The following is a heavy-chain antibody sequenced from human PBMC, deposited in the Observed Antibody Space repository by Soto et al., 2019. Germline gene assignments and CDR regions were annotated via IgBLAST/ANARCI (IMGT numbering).Heavy chain of an antibody. CDR3: VRSGNLWELLGWFDP. J-gene: IGHJ5*02. CDR1: GGSFSGYY. Sequence: SETLSLTCAVYGGSFSGYYWSWIRQPPGKGLEWIGEINHSGSTNYNPSLKSRVTISVDTSKNQFSLKLSSVTAADTAVYYCVRSGNLWELLGWFDPWGQGTLVTVSS. D-gene: IGHD1-26*01. CDR2: INHSGST. V-gene: IGHV4-34*01.